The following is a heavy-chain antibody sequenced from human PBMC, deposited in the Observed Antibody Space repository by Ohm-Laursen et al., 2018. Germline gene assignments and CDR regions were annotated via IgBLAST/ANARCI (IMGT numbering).Heavy chain of an antibody. CDR2: ITGSGGST. J-gene: IGHJ4*02. D-gene: IGHD5-12*01. V-gene: IGHV3-23*01. CDR1: GFTFSSYG. Sequence: SLRLSCAASGFTFSSYGMSWVRQAPGKGLGCVSGITGSGGSTYYADSVKGRFTISRDNSKNTLYLQMNSLRVEDTAVYYCAKDPKGYSGYDWEYHFDYWGQGSLVTVSS. CDR3: AKDPKGYSGYDWEYHFDY.